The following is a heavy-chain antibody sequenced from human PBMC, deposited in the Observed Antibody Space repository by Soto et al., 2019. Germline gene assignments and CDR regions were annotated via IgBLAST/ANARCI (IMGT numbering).Heavy chain of an antibody. CDR2: IIPIFGTA. J-gene: IGHJ4*02. CDR3: ARVGGITPGDY. CDR1: GRTFSSYA. D-gene: IGHD3-10*01. V-gene: IGHV1-69*13. Sequence: GASVKVPCKASGRTFSSYAISWVRQAPGQGLEWMGGIIPIFGTANYAQKFQGRVTITADESTSTAYMELSSLRSEDTAVYYCARVGGITPGDYWGQGTLVTVSS.